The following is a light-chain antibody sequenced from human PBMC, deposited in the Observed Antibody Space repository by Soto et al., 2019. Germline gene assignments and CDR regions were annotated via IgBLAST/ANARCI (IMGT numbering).Light chain of an antibody. CDR2: GAS. Sequence: ETELTQSTGTWSFSPRESATLSGRASQSVGSNYLAWYQQKPGQAPRLLVYGASSRATGIPDRFSGSGSGTDFTLTISRLEPEDFAVYYCQQYGSSPRTFGQGTKVDIK. CDR3: QQYGSSPRT. V-gene: IGKV3-20*01. J-gene: IGKJ1*01. CDR1: QSVGSNY.